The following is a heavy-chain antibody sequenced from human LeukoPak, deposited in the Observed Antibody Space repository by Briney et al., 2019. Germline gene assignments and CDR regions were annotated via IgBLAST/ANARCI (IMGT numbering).Heavy chain of an antibody. V-gene: IGHV3-23*01. Sequence: GGSLRLSCAASGFTFSNYAMSWDRQAPGKGLEWVSVISGSGGSTYYADSVKGRFTVSRDNSKNTLFLQMNSLRAEDTAIYYCAKERDYGPADYWGQGTLVTVSS. CDR3: AKERDYGPADY. D-gene: IGHD4/OR15-4a*01. J-gene: IGHJ4*02. CDR2: ISGSGGST. CDR1: GFTFSNYA.